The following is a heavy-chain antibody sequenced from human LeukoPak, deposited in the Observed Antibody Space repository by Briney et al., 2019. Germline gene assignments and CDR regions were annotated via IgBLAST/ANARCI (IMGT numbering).Heavy chain of an antibody. V-gene: IGHV5-51*01. Sequence: KSGESLKISCKGSGYSFTSYWIGWVRQMPGKGLEWMGIIYPGDSDTRYSPSFQGQVTISADKSISTAYLQWSSLKASDTAMYYCARLLPTMSDTHLDTRFDPWGQGTLVTVSS. CDR2: IYPGDSDT. CDR1: GYSFTSYW. J-gene: IGHJ5*02. D-gene: IGHD2-2*02. CDR3: ARLLPTMSDTHLDTRFDP.